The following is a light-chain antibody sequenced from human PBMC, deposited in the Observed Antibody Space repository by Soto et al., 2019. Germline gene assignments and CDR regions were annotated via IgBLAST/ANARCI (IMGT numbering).Light chain of an antibody. J-gene: IGKJ1*01. CDR2: AAS. CDR3: QQSYSTPPWT. CDR1: QSISSY. Sequence: DIQMTQSPSSLSASVGDRVTITCRASQSISSYLNWYQQKPGKAPKLLIYAASSLQSGVPSRFSGSGSGTDFTLTISSLQPEAFATYYCQQSYSTPPWTFGQGTKVDIK. V-gene: IGKV1-39*01.